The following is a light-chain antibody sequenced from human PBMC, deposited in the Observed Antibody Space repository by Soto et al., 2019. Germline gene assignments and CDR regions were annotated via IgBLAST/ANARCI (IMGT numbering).Light chain of an antibody. J-gene: IGKJ4*01. CDR2: AAS. CDR3: QQRKSFPLS. CDR1: QGISSS. V-gene: IGKV1-9*01. Sequence: IQLTQSPSSLSASVGDRVTITCRASQGISSSLAWYQQQPGKAPKLLIYAASTLQSGVPSRFSRSGSGTDFTLTISSLQPEDFATYYCQQRKSFPLSFGGGTMVEIK.